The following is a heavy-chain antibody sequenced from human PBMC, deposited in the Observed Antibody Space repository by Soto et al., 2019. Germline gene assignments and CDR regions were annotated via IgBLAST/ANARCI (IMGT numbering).Heavy chain of an antibody. J-gene: IGHJ6*02. CDR2: IWYDGSHK. CDR3: AGGGMAEAGGYGMDV. Sequence: QGQLMESGGGVVQPGRSLRLSCAASGLTFNSYAMHWVRQAPGKGLEWVAAIWYDGSHKSYADSVKGRSTISRDNSKNTLYLQMDSLRVDDTAVYYCAGGGMAEAGGYGMDVWGQGTTVTVSS. V-gene: IGHV3-33*01. D-gene: IGHD6-19*01. CDR1: GLTFNSYA.